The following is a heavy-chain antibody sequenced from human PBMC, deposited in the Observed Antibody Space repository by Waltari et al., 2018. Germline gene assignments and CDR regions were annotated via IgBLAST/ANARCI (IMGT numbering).Heavy chain of an antibody. CDR3: ARDWSTITMVQGVPHLNYYYGMDV. Sequence: QVQLVQSGAEVKKPGSSVKVSCKASGGTFSSYAISWVRQAPGQGLEWMGGIIPIFGTANYAQKFQGRVTITTDEYTSTDYMELSSLRSEDTAVYYCARDWSTITMVQGVPHLNYYYGMDVWGQGTTVTVSS. J-gene: IGHJ6*02. CDR1: GGTFSSYA. D-gene: IGHD3-10*01. V-gene: IGHV1-69*05. CDR2: IIPIFGTA.